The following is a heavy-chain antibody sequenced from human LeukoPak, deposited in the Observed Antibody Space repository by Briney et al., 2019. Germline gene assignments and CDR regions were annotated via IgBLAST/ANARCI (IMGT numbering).Heavy chain of an antibody. CDR3: ATGVDGSSWYNYYYYMDV. CDR2: FDPEDGET. Sequence: ASVKVSCKVSGYTLTELSMHWVRQAPGKGLEWMGGFDPEDGETIYAQKFQGRVTMTEDTSTDTAYMELSSLRSEDTAVYYCATGVDGSSWYNYYYYMDVWGKGTTVTVSS. J-gene: IGHJ6*03. CDR1: GYTLTELS. D-gene: IGHD6-13*01. V-gene: IGHV1-24*01.